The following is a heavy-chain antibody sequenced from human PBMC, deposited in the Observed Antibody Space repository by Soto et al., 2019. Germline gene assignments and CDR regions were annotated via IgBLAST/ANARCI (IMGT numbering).Heavy chain of an antibody. V-gene: IGHV1-18*01. CDR3: ARCYCSVGSCFTCWHFDL. CDR2: ISIEKGDT. CDR1: GYSFHTFG. J-gene: IGHJ2*01. D-gene: IGHD2-15*01. Sequence: QVQVVQSGAEVKKPGASVKVACKASGYSFHTFGMSWVRQAPGQGLEWMGWISIEKGDTNSAQKFQDRVTMTTDTSTSTAYMELRSLTSDDTAVYYCARCYCSVGSCFTCWHFDLWGRGTLVTVSS.